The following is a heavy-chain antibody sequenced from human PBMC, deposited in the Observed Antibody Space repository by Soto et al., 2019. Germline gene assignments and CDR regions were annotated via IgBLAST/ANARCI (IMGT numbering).Heavy chain of an antibody. D-gene: IGHD6-19*01. CDR3: TGSSGWRLDD. J-gene: IGHJ4*02. Sequence: EVQLVESGGGLVQPGGSLRLSCAVSGFTFSNYWMNWVRQAPGKGLEWVAIIKQDGSETHYVDSVRGRFTISRDKDKNSVYLQMSSLRAEDTAVYYCTGSSGWRLDDWGQGTLVTVSS. CDR1: GFTFSNYW. V-gene: IGHV3-7*01. CDR2: IKQDGSET.